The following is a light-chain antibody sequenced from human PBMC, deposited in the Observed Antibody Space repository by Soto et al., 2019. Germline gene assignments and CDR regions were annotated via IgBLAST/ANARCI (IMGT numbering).Light chain of an antibody. V-gene: IGKV3-20*01. CDR2: GAS. CDR3: QQSGCPPWP. Sequence: IVMTHSAATLSVSPGERATLSFRASETVTGDYLGWYQQKPGQATRLLFDGASRRAAGIPDRFSGSGSGTDFTLIISLLEAEDVVVYCCQQSGCPPWPFGQGTKVDIK. CDR1: ETVTGDY. J-gene: IGKJ1*01.